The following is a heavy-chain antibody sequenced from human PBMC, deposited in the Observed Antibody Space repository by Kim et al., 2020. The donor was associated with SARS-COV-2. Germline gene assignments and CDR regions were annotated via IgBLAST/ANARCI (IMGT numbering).Heavy chain of an antibody. CDR1: GFTFSNYS. J-gene: IGHJ6*02. Sequence: GGSLRLSCAASGFTFSNYSMNWVRQAPGKGLEWVSSISSSSSYIYYAASVKGRFTTSRDNAKNSLYLQMNSLRAEDTAVYYCARAVWRGYYGYYYGMDVWGRGTTVTVSS. CDR2: ISSSSSYI. V-gene: IGHV3-21*01. D-gene: IGHD3-3*01. CDR3: ARAVWRGYYGYYYGMDV.